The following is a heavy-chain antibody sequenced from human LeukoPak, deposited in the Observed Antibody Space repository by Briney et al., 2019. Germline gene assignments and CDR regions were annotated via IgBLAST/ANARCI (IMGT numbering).Heavy chain of an antibody. CDR3: AKEGHYYDSSGYYYPDY. V-gene: IGHV3-33*06. D-gene: IGHD3-22*01. J-gene: IGHJ4*02. CDR1: GFTFSNYG. CDR2: IFYDGSRI. Sequence: PGGSLRLSCAASGFTFSNYGIHWVRQAPGKGLEWVAVIFYDGSRIYYADSVKDRFTISRDNSKNTLYLQMNSLRAEDTAVYYCAKEGHYYDSSGYYYPDYWGQGTLVTVSS.